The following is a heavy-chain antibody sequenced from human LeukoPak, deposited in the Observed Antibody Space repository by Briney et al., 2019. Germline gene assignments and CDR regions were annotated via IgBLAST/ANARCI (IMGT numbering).Heavy chain of an antibody. CDR2: ISGSGGST. D-gene: IGHD6-19*01. J-gene: IGHJ4*02. Sequence: GGSLRLSCAASGFTFSSYAMSWVRQAPGKGLEWVSAISGSGGSTYYADSVTGRFTISRDNSKNTLYLQMTSLRPEDTAVYYCAKDLEQWLAVAVDYWGQGTLVTVSS. CDR3: AKDLEQWLAVAVDY. V-gene: IGHV3-23*01. CDR1: GFTFSSYA.